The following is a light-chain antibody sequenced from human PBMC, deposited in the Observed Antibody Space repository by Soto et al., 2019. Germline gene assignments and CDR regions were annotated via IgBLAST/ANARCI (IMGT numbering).Light chain of an antibody. CDR1: TGAVTSDHY. J-gene: IGLJ2*01. Sequence: QAVVTQEPSLTVSPGGTVTLTCASSTGAVTSDHYPNWFQQKFGQAPSTLIYDTSKKHSWTPARFSGSLLGGKAALTLSGVQPEDEAEYYCLLYYGGTQVFGGGTKLTVL. V-gene: IGLV7-43*01. CDR3: LLYYGGTQV. CDR2: DTS.